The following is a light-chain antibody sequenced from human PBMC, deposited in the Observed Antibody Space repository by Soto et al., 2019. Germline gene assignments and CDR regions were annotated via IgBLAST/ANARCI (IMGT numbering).Light chain of an antibody. CDR1: QSISTW. CDR3: QQYSSYLYT. V-gene: IGKV1-5*03. CDR2: QAS. J-gene: IGKJ2*01. Sequence: DIQMTQSPSTLSASVGDRVTITCRASQSISTWLAWYQQRPGKAPKLLIYQASSLESGVPLRFSGSGSGTGFTLRISSLQPDDFATYYCQQYSSYLYTFGQGTKLEIK.